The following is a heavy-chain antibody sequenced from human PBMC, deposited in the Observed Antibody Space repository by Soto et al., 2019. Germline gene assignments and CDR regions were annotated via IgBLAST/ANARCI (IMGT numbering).Heavy chain of an antibody. V-gene: IGHV3-7*03. CDR1: GFTFSSYW. D-gene: IGHD2-2*01. CDR3: ASLSTRLGFARLGAFDI. J-gene: IGHJ3*02. Sequence: PGGSLRLSCAASGFTFSSYWMSWVRQAPGKGLEWVANIKQDGSEKYYVDSVKGRFTISRDNAKNSLYLQMNSLRAEDTAVYYCASLSTRLGFARLGAFDIWGQGTMVTVSS. CDR2: IKQDGSEK.